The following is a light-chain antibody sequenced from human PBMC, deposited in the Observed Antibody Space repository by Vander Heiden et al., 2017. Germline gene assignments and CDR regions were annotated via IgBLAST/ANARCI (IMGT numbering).Light chain of an antibody. CDR2: AAS. CDR3: QQSYSTLFT. CDR1: QSISSY. J-gene: IGKJ3*01. V-gene: IGKV1-39*01. Sequence: DIQITQSPSSLSASVGDRVPITCRASQSISSYLNWYQQKPGKAPKLLIYAASSLQSGVPSRFSGSGSGTDFTLTISSLQPEDFATYYCQQSYSTLFTFGPGTKVDIK.